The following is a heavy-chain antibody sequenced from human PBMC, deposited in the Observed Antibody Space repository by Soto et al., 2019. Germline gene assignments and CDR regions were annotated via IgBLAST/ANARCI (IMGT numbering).Heavy chain of an antibody. V-gene: IGHV1-69*06. D-gene: IGHD3-3*01. CDR2: IIPIFGTA. Sequence: SVKDPCSASGGTFSSYAIRWVRQAPVQGLEWMGGIIPIFGTANYAQKFQGRVTITADKSTSTAYMELSSLRSEDTAVYYCARDIRYYDFWSGYLRYYYYGMDVWGQGTTVTVSS. CDR3: ARDIRYYDFWSGYLRYYYYGMDV. J-gene: IGHJ6*02. CDR1: GGTFSSYA.